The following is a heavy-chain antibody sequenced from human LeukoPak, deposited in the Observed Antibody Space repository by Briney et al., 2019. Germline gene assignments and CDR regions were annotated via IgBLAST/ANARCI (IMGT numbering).Heavy chain of an antibody. J-gene: IGHJ4*02. CDR1: GFTVSTKY. CDR2: IYTDGST. V-gene: IGHV3-66*01. D-gene: IGHD3-16*02. CDR3: ATGHYRRTL. Sequence: GGSLRLSCAVSGFTVSTKYMSWVRQAPGKGLEWVSVIYTDGSTYYADSVKGRFTISRDNSKNTLYLQMNSLRAEDTAVYDCATGHYRRTLGGQGTLVIVSS.